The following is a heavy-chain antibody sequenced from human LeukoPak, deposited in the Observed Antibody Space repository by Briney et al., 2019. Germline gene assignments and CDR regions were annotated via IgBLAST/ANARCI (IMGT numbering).Heavy chain of an antibody. CDR2: INPNSGGT. Sequence: ASVKVSCKASGYTFTGYYMHWVRQAPGQGLEWMGWINPNSGGTNYAQKFQGRVTMTRDTSISTAYLELSRLRSDDTAVYYCARDQEYCSGGSCYVLVFDYWGQGTLVTVSS. CDR1: GYTFTGYY. J-gene: IGHJ4*02. V-gene: IGHV1-2*02. CDR3: ARDQEYCSGGSCYVLVFDY. D-gene: IGHD2-15*01.